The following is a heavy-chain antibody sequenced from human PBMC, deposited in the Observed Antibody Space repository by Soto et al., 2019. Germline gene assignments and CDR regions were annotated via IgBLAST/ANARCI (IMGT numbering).Heavy chain of an antibody. CDR1: GGSFSGHF. Sequence: PSETLSLTCVVYGGSFSGHFWSWIRQPPGKGLEWIGEINHSGSANHNPSLKSRVTISVDTSKNQFSLKLTSVTAADTAVYYCAGWAVGIMIFGVPKDYWSQGTQVTVSS. V-gene: IGHV4-34*01. CDR3: AGWAVGIMIFGVPKDY. D-gene: IGHD3-3*01. CDR2: INHSGSA. J-gene: IGHJ4*02.